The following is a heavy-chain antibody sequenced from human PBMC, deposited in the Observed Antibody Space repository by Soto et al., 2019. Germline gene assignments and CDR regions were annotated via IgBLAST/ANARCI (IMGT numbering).Heavy chain of an antibody. V-gene: IGHV4-31*03. Sequence: SETLSLTCTVSGDSISSGGYYWSWIRQHPGKGLEWIGYIYYSGSTYYNPSLKSRVTISVDTSKNQFSLKLSSVTAADTAVYYCARDPRRNYYDSSGYYGPAFGYWGQGTLVTVSS. CDR2: IYYSGST. CDR1: GDSISSGGYY. J-gene: IGHJ4*02. D-gene: IGHD3-22*01. CDR3: ARDPRRNYYDSSGYYGPAFGY.